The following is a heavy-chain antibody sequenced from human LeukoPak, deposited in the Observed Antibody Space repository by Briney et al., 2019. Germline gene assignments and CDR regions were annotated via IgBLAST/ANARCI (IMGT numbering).Heavy chain of an antibody. CDR1: GFTFGDYA. CDR2: IRSKPYGGTT. V-gene: IGHV3-49*03. CDR3: TRNIWCDY. Sequence: GGSLRLSCTASGFTFGDYAMSWLRQAPGKGLEWVGFIRSKPYGGTTEYAASVKGRFTISRDESKSIAYLQMHSLKTEDTAVYYCTRNIWCDYWGQGTLVTVSS. D-gene: IGHD4/OR15-4a*01. J-gene: IGHJ4*02.